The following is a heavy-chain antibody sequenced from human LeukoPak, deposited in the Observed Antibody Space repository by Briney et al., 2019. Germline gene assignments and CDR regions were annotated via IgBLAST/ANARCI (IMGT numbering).Heavy chain of an antibody. CDR1: GYTFTSYY. V-gene: IGHV1-46*01. D-gene: IGHD4-17*01. Sequence: GASVTVSFTASGYTFTSYYMHWVRQAPGQGLEWMGIINPSGGSTSYAQKFQGRVTMTRDMSTGTVYMELSSLRSEDTAVYYCARGLLGGDYVMDYWGQGTLVTVSS. J-gene: IGHJ4*02. CDR3: ARGLLGGDYVMDY. CDR2: INPSGGST.